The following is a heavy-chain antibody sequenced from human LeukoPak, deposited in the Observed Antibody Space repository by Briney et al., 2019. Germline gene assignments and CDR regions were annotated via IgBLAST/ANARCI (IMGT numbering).Heavy chain of an antibody. Sequence: GGSLRLSCAASGFTFSSYAMSWVRQAPGKGLEWVSAISGSGGSTYYADSVKGRFTISRDNSKNTLYLQMNSLRAEDTAVYYCAKDSPPVYDFWSGTYDYWGQGTLVTVSS. CDR3: AKDSPPVYDFWSGTYDY. D-gene: IGHD3-3*01. CDR1: GFTFSSYA. J-gene: IGHJ4*02. V-gene: IGHV3-23*01. CDR2: ISGSGGST.